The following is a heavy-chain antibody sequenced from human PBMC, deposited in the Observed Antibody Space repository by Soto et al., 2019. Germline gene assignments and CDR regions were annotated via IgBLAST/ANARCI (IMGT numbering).Heavy chain of an antibody. CDR2: IIPIFGTA. V-gene: IGHV1-69*13. D-gene: IGHD6-13*01. J-gene: IGHJ6*04. CDR1: GGTFSSYA. CDR3: ARGRYLLAAAGYYYYYGMVV. Sequence: ASVEVSCKASGGTFSSYAISWVRQAPGQGLEWMGGIIPIFGTANYAQKFQGRVTITADESTSTAYMELSSPRSEDTAVYYCARGRYLLAAAGYYYYYGMVVWGKGTTVTVSS.